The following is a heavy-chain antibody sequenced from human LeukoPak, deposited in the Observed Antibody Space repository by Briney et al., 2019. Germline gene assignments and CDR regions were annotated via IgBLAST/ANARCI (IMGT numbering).Heavy chain of an antibody. Sequence: GGSLRLSCRVSGFTFNTYWMHWVRQAPGKGLVWVSRMNNDGRVISYADSVKGRFTISRDNAKNTLYLQMNSLRAEDTAVYYCARDYNCSGGSCYSRRSYYYYGMDVWGQGTTVTVSS. CDR2: MNNDGRVI. J-gene: IGHJ6*02. CDR1: GFTFNTYW. D-gene: IGHD2-15*01. CDR3: ARDYNCSGGSCYSRRSYYYYGMDV. V-gene: IGHV3-74*01.